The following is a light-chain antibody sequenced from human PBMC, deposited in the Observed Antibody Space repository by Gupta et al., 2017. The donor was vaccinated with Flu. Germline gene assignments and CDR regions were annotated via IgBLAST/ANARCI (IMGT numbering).Light chain of an antibody. V-gene: IGKV1-5*03. CDR1: QSISSW. CDR2: SAS. J-gene: IGKJ1*01. CDR3: QQDDSYPET. Sequence: DIQMTQSPSTLSASVGDRVTITCRASQSISSWLTWYQQKPGKAPKLLIYSASRLQGGVPSRFSGSGSGTEFTLTISSLQPDDFATYYCQQDDSYPETFGQGTKVEVK.